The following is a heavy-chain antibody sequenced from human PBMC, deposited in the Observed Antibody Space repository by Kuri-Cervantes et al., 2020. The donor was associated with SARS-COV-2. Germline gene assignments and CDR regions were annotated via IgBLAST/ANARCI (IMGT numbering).Heavy chain of an antibody. V-gene: IGHV3-74*01. J-gene: IGHJ5*02. CDR2: INSDGSST. Sequence: GESLKISCAASGFTFSSYWMHWVRQAPGKGLVWVSHINSDGSSTSYADSVKGRFTISRDNAKNSLYLQMNSLRAEDTAVYYCARGPWHQLPWFDPWGQGTLVTVSS. D-gene: IGHD2-2*01. CDR3: ARGPWHQLPWFDP. CDR1: GFTFSSYW.